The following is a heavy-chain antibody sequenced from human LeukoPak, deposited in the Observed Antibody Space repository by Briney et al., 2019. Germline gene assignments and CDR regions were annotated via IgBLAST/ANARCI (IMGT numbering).Heavy chain of an antibody. J-gene: IGHJ6*02. CDR3: ARGRPEGSSWYYYGMGV. CDR1: GYTFTGYY. D-gene: IGHD6-13*01. V-gene: IGHV1-2*02. Sequence: GASVKVSCKASGYTFTGYYMHWVRQAPGQGLEWMGWINPNSGGTNYAQKFQGRVTMTRDTSISTAYMELSRLRSDDTAVYYCARGRPEGSSWYYYGMGVWGQGTTVTVSS. CDR2: INPNSGGT.